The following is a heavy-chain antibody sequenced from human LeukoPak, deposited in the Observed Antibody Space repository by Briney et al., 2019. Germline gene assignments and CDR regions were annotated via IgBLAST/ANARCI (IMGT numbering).Heavy chain of an antibody. CDR3: ARHRGGYSSGWSYSYYFDY. CDR1: GGSISSGGYS. Sequence: SETLSLTCAVSGGSISSGGYSWSWIRQPPGKGLEWIGYIYYSGSTNYNPSLKSRVTISVDTSKNQFSLKLSSVTAADTAVYYCARHRGGYSSGWSYSYYFDYWGQGTLVTVSS. J-gene: IGHJ4*02. V-gene: IGHV4-61*08. CDR2: IYYSGST. D-gene: IGHD6-19*01.